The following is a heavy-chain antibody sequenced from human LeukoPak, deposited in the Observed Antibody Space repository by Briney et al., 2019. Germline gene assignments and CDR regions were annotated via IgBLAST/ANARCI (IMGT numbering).Heavy chain of an antibody. CDR1: GYTFSDYY. J-gene: IGHJ6*03. V-gene: IGHV1-2*02. Sequence: GASVKVSCKASGYTFSDYYMHWVRQAPGQGLEWMGWINPNSGATNYAQKFQGRVTMTRDTSITTVYMELSRLRSDDTAVYYCAREFGYGSGRDYYMDVWGKGTTVTISS. D-gene: IGHD3-10*01. CDR2: INPNSGAT. CDR3: AREFGYGSGRDYYMDV.